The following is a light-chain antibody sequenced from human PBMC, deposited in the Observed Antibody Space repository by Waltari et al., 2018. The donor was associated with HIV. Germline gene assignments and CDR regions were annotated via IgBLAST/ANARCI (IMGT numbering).Light chain of an antibody. Sequence: AIQMTQSPSSLSASVGDKVTITCRASQGVKSDLGWYQQRPGKAPNLLIYAVSSLQTGVPSRFSVSGSGTTFTLTISSLQPEDFATYYCLQDYNYPPTFGQGTKV. CDR3: LQDYNYPPT. V-gene: IGKV1-6*01. J-gene: IGKJ1*01. CDR1: QGVKSD. CDR2: AVS.